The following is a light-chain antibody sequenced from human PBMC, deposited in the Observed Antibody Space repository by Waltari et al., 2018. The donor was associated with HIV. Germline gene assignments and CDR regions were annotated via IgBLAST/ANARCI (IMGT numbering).Light chain of an antibody. CDR2: WAS. CDR1: QSILYTSTGNNY. Sequence: DIVMTQSPDSLAVSLGERATINCRSSQSILYTSTGNNYLAWYQHRPGQPLKLLFYWASTRESGVPDRFSGSGTATDFTLTISSLQAEDVATYYCQQYYRSPWTFGQGTKVEV. V-gene: IGKV4-1*01. J-gene: IGKJ1*01. CDR3: QQYYRSPWT.